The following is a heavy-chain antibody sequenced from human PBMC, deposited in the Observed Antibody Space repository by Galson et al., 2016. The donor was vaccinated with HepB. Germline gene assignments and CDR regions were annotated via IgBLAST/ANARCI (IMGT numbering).Heavy chain of an antibody. D-gene: IGHD3-9*01. Sequence: SLRLSCAASGLTFNTCGTHWVRQAPGKGLEWVAIISYDGNNKYYADSVKGRFTISRDNSKNTLYLQMNSLRAEDTAVYYCAKERGILTGYLLTDWGQGTLVTVSS. CDR1: GLTFNTCG. J-gene: IGHJ4*02. CDR3: AKERGILTGYLLTD. CDR2: ISYDGNNK. V-gene: IGHV3-30*18.